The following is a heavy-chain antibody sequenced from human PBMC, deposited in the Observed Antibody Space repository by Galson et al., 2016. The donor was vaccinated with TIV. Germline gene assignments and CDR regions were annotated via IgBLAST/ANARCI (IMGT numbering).Heavy chain of an antibody. D-gene: IGHD1-1*01. V-gene: IGHV3-30*03. CDR3: AREAGTTDYLDF. CDR2: ISYDGTNI. J-gene: IGHJ4*02. CDR1: GFTFSTYD. Sequence: SLRLSCAASGFTFSTYDIHWVRQAPGQGLEWVAVISYDGTNIYYGDSVKGRFTISRDNSKNTVYLQMSSLRHEDTALYYCAREAGTTDYLDFWGQGTLVTVSS.